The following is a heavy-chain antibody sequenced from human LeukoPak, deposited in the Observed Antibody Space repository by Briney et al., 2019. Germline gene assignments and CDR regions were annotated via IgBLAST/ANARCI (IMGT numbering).Heavy chain of an antibody. CDR2: IYHGGST. D-gene: IGHD6-13*01. Sequence: SETLSLTCAVSGYSISSGYYWGWIRQPPGKGLEWIGNIYHGGSTYYNPSLKSRVTMSGDTSKNQFSLNLSSVTAADTAVYYCARVTSSSWFEGYFDYWGQGTLVTVSS. V-gene: IGHV4-38-2*01. CDR1: GYSISSGYY. J-gene: IGHJ4*02. CDR3: ARVTSSSWFEGYFDY.